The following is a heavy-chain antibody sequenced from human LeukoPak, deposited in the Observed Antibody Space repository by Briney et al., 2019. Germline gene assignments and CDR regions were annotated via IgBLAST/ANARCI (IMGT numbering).Heavy chain of an antibody. CDR1: GFTFSSYG. Sequence: PGGSLRLSCAASGFTFSSYGMHWVRQAPGKVLEWVAFIRYDGSNKYYADSVKGRFTISRDNSKNTLYLQMNSLRAEDTAVYYCAKDIRGYSYGLIDYWGQGTLVTVSS. V-gene: IGHV3-30*02. J-gene: IGHJ4*02. D-gene: IGHD5-18*01. CDR2: IRYDGSNK. CDR3: AKDIRGYSYGLIDY.